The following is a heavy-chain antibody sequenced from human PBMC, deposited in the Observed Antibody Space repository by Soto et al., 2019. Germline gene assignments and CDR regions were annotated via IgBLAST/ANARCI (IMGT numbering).Heavy chain of an antibody. J-gene: IGHJ4*02. CDR3: ARRTDAYNWADY. CDR1: GFMFSSHW. D-gene: IGHD1-1*01. Sequence: GGSLRLSCAASGFMFSSHWMHWVRQAPGKGLVWVSCISADGSNTNYADSVKGRFTISRDNARNTLFLQMNSLTAEDTAVYYCARRTDAYNWADYWGQGTLVTVSS. CDR2: ISADGSNT. V-gene: IGHV3-74*01.